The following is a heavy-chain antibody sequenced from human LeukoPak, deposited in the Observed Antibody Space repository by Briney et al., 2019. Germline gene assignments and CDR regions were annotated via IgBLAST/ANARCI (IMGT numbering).Heavy chain of an antibody. J-gene: IGHJ6*03. CDR1: GFTVSSNY. CDR2: IYSGGST. CDR3: ARGDVVVPAAKVPYYYMDV. V-gene: IGHV3-53*01. D-gene: IGHD2-2*01. Sequence: GGSLRLSCAASGFTVSSNYTSWVRQAPGKGLEWVSVIYSGGSTYYADSVKGRFSISRDNSKNTLYLQMNSLRAEDTAVYYCARGDVVVPAAKVPYYYMDVWGKGTTVTVSS.